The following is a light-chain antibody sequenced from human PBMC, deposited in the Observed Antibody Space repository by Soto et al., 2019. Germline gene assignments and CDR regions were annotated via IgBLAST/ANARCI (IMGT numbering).Light chain of an antibody. CDR1: QTVSTKY. J-gene: IGKJ3*01. CDR2: GTS. Sequence: ENVLTQSPGTLSLSPGERATLSCRASQTVSTKYVAWYQQKPGQAPRLLIYGTSSRATCIPDRFSGSGYGTHFMLPISRLEPEDFAVYYCQQYGTSTGVTFGPGTKLAIK. V-gene: IGKV3-20*01. CDR3: QQYGTSTGVT.